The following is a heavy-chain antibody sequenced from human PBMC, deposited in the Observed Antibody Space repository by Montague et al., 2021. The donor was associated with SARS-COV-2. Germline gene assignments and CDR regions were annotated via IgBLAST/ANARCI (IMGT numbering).Heavy chain of an antibody. D-gene: IGHD3-3*01. CDR1: GFTFSSYE. CDR2: ISSSGSTI. CDR3: AREPRETGSDWYYDFWSGYSLPRGYYYGMDV. V-gene: IGHV3-48*03. J-gene: IGHJ6*02. Sequence: SLRLSCAASGFTFSSYEMNWVRQAPGKGLEWVSYISSSGSTIYYADSVKGRFTISRDNAKSSLYLQMNSLRAEDTAVYYCAREPRETGSDWYYDFWSGYSLPRGYYYGMDVWGQGTTVTVSS.